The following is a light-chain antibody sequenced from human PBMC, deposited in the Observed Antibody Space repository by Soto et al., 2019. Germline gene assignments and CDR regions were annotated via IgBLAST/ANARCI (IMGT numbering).Light chain of an antibody. J-gene: IGKJ5*01. CDR3: QQRSNWPT. CDR1: QSVSSY. CDR2: DAS. Sequence: EIVLTQSPATLSLSPGERATLSCRASQSVSSYLAWYQQKPGQAPRLLIYDASNRATGIPARFSGSGSGTDFTLTISCLDPEDFAVYYCQQRSNWPTFGQGTRLDIK. V-gene: IGKV3-11*01.